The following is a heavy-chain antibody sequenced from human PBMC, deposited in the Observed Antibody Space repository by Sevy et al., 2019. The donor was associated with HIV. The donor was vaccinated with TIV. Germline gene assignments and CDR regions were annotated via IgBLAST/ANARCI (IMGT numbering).Heavy chain of an antibody. V-gene: IGHV5-51*01. CDR2: IYPGDSDT. CDR3: ARLFDFWSGYSPAVDY. J-gene: IGHJ4*02. CDR1: GYSFTSYW. Sequence: GESLKISCKGSGYSFTSYWIGWVRQMPGKGLEWMGIIYPGDSDTRYSPSFQGQVTISADKSISTAYLQWGSLKASDTARYYCARLFDFWSGYSPAVDYWGQGTLVTVSS. D-gene: IGHD3-3*01.